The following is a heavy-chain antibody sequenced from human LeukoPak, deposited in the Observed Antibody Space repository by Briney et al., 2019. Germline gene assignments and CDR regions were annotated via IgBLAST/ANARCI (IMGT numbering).Heavy chain of an antibody. D-gene: IGHD6-19*01. V-gene: IGHV4-34*01. J-gene: IGHJ5*02. CDR2: INHSGST. Sequence: SETLSLTCAVYGGSFSGYYWSWIRQPPGKGLEWIGEINHSGSTNYNPSLKSRVTISVDTSKNQFSLKLSSVTAADTAVYYCARGQWLVTQNWFDPWGQGTLVTVSS. CDR3: ARGQWLVTQNWFDP. CDR1: GGSFSGYY.